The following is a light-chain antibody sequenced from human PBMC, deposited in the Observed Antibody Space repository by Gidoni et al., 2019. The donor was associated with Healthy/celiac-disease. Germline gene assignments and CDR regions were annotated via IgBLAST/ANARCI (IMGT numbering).Light chain of an antibody. CDR2: AAS. CDR3: QRLNSYPPWT. J-gene: IGKJ1*01. Sequence: DIQLTQSPSFLSASVGARVTITCRASQSISSYLAWYQQKPGKGPKLLIYAASTLQSGVPSRVSGSGSGTEFTLTISSLQPEDFATYYCQRLNSYPPWTFGQGTKVEIK. CDR1: QSISSY. V-gene: IGKV1-9*01.